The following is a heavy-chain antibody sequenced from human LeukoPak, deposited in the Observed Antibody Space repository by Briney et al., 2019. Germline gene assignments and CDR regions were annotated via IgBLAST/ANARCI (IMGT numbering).Heavy chain of an antibody. Sequence: PGGSLRLSRAASGFTFSSYWMSWVRQAPGKGLEEVANIKQDGSEKYYVDSVKGRFTISRDNAKNSLYLQMNSLRAEDTAVYYCASLRGRSIAVAGTDYWGQGTLVTVSS. J-gene: IGHJ4*02. V-gene: IGHV3-7*02. CDR2: IKQDGSEK. CDR3: ASLRGRSIAVAGTDY. D-gene: IGHD6-19*01. CDR1: GFTFSSYW.